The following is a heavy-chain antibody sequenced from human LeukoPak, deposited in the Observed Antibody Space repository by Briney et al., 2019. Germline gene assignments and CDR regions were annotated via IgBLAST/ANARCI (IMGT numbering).Heavy chain of an antibody. D-gene: IGHD3-22*01. Sequence: PGGSLRLSCAASGFAFNKYWMHWVRQTPGKELVWVSRINGDGSTTSYADSVKGGFTISRDNAKNTLYLQMSSLRAEDRAVYYCATGNYYDSRGYYTFGHWGQGTLVTVSS. CDR3: ATGNYYDSRGYYTFGH. CDR1: GFAFNKYW. J-gene: IGHJ4*02. V-gene: IGHV3-74*01. CDR2: INGDGSTT.